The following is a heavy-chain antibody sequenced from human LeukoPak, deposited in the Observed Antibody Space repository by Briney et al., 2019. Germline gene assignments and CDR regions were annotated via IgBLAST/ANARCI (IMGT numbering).Heavy chain of an antibody. CDR1: GFTFDDYA. J-gene: IGHJ4*02. V-gene: IGHV3-9*01. CDR2: ISWNSGSI. Sequence: GGSLRLSCAASGFTFDDYAMHWVRQAPGKGLEWVSGISWNSGSIGYADSVKGRFTISRDNSKNTLYLQMNSLRAEDTAVYYCARSRPDFDYWGQGTLVTVSS. CDR3: ARSRPDFDY. D-gene: IGHD2-2*01.